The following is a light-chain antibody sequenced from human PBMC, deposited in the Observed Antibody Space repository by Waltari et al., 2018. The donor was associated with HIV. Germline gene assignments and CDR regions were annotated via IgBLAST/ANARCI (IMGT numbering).Light chain of an antibody. CDR1: SSDLGDYNY. CDR2: DVT. Sequence: QSALTQPRSVSGSPGQSVTISCTGTSSDLGDYNYVSWYQQHPGKAPQLMIYDVTKRPSGVPDRFSGSKAGNTASLTISGLQAEDEAAYDCCSFAGSYTLVFGGGTKLTVL. CDR3: CSFAGSYTLV. V-gene: IGLV2-11*01. J-gene: IGLJ3*02.